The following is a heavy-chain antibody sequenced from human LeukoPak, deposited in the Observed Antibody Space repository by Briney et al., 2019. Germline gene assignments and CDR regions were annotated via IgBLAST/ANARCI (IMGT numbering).Heavy chain of an antibody. D-gene: IGHD6-19*01. J-gene: IGHJ6*02. V-gene: IGHV3-30*18. CDR3: AKDPKDYVTFSGMDD. CDR2: ISYDGGNK. CDR1: GFTFSSYG. Sequence: GGSLRLSCAASGFTFSSYGMHSVRQAPGKWLEWVATISYDGGNKYYADSVTGRFTISRDNSKNTLYVQMNSQRAEDPAVNSCAKDPKDYVTFSGMDDWGQGTMVTVSS.